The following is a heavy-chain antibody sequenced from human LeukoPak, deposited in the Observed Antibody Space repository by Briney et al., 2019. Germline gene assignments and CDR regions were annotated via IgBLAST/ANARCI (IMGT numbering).Heavy chain of an antibody. V-gene: IGHV3-43*02. D-gene: IGHD2/OR15-2a*01. CDR2: ISGDGGST. CDR1: GFTFDDYA. Sequence: GGSLRLSCAASGFTFDDYAMHWVRQAPGKGVEWVSLISGDGGSTYYADSVKGRFTISRDNSKNSLYLQMNSLGTEDTALYYCATSDFAAHFDYWGREPWSPSPQ. CDR3: ATSDFAAHFDY. J-gene: IGHJ4*02.